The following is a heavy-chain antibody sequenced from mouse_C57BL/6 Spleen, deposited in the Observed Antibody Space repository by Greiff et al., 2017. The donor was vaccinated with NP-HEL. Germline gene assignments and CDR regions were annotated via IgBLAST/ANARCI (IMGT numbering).Heavy chain of an antibody. Sequence: DVMLVESGGGLVKPGGSLKLSCAASGFTFSSYTMSWVRQTPEKRLEWVATISGGGGNTYYPDSVKGRATISRDNAKNTLYLQMSSLRSEDTALYYCARHGNGSSYYFDYWGQGTTLTVSS. CDR1: GFTFSSYT. J-gene: IGHJ2*01. CDR2: ISGGGGNT. V-gene: IGHV5-9*01. D-gene: IGHD1-1*01. CDR3: ARHGNGSSYYFDY.